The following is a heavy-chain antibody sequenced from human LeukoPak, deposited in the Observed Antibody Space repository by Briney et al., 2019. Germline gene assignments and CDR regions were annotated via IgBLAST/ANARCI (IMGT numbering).Heavy chain of an antibody. Sequence: GESLKISCKGSGYSYNSYWIGWVRQMPGKGLEWMGIIYLADSDARYSPSFQGQVTISADKSINTAYLEWSSLRASDTAMYCCARPKTETGYDAFDIWGQGTMVSV. CDR2: IYLADSDA. CDR3: ARPKTETGYDAFDI. CDR1: GYSYNSYW. D-gene: IGHD2-15*01. J-gene: IGHJ3*02. V-gene: IGHV5-51*01.